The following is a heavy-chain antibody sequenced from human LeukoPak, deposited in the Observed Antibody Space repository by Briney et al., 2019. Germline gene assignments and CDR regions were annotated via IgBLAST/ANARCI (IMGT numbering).Heavy chain of an antibody. Sequence: SETLSLTCAVYGGSFSGYYWSWIRQPPGKGLEWIGEINHSGSTNYNPSLKSRVTISVDTSKNQFFLKLSSVTAADTAVYYCARAGLEMATISWVYWGQGTLVTVSS. D-gene: IGHD5-24*01. J-gene: IGHJ4*02. V-gene: IGHV4-34*01. CDR3: ARAGLEMATISWVY. CDR2: INHSGST. CDR1: GGSFSGYY.